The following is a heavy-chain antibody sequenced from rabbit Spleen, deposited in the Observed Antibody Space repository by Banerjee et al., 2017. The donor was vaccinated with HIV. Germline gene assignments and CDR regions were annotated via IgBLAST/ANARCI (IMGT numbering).Heavy chain of an antibody. CDR2: IYPVFGIT. D-gene: IGHD4-1*01. Sequence: EESGGGLVKPGASLTLTCKASGIDLISSAVSWVRQAPGKGLEWIGDIYPVFGITNYANWMKGRFTISSDNAQNTVDLQMNSLTAADTATYFCTRNANGGWDLWGPGTLVTVS. J-gene: IGHJ6*01. CDR3: TRNANGGWDL. V-gene: IGHV1S47*01. CDR1: GIDLISSA.